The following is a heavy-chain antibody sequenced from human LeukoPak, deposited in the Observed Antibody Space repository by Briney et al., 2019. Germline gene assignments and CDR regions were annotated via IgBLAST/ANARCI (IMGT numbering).Heavy chain of an antibody. CDR2: ISSSSSYI. CDR1: GFTFSSYS. V-gene: IGHV3-21*01. CDR3: ARALTSSWSIDY. D-gene: IGHD6-13*01. Sequence: GGSLRFSCAASGFTFSSYSMNWVRQAPGKGLEWVSSISSSSSYIYYADSVKGRFTISRDNAKNSLYLQMNSLRAEDTAVYYCARALTSSWSIDYWGQGTLVTVSS. J-gene: IGHJ4*02.